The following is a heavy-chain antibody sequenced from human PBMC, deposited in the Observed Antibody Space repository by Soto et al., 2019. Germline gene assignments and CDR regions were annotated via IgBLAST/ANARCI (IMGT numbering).Heavy chain of an antibody. V-gene: IGHV4-31*03. CDR1: GGSISSGGYY. Sequence: QVQLQESGPGLVKPSQTLSLTCTVSGGSISSGGYYWSWIRQHPGKGLEWIGYIYYSGSTYYNPSLKSRVTISVDTSKNQFSLKLSSVTAADTAVYYCARESPRAAAGGVDYWGQGTLVTVSS. CDR2: IYYSGST. CDR3: ARESPRAAAGGVDY. D-gene: IGHD6-13*01. J-gene: IGHJ4*02.